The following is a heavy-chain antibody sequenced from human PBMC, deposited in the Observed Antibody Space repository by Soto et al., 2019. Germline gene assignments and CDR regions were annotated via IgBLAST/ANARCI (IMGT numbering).Heavy chain of an antibody. Sequence: GGSLRFSCAASGFIFENFGMSWVRQAPGKGLEWISSISGSGFKKYYADSVKGQFTISRDNSKSTVYLELNNLSAEDTAVYHCAKNQGVELVPLATVDWFDPWGQGSVVTVSS. CDR1: GFIFENFG. J-gene: IGHJ5*02. CDR3: AKNQGVELVPLATVDWFDP. V-gene: IGHV3-23*01. CDR2: ISGSGFKK. D-gene: IGHD1-26*01.